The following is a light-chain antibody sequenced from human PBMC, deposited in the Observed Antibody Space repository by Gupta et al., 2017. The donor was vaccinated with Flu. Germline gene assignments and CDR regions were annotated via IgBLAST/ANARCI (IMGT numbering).Light chain of an antibody. V-gene: IGKV4-1*01. Sequence: DIVMTQSPDSLAVSLGARATINCKSSQSVLYSSNNKNYLAWYQQKPGQPPKLLNYWASTRESGVPDRFSGSGSGTDFTLTISSLQAEDVAVYYCQQYYSTPPAWTFGQGTKVEIK. J-gene: IGKJ1*01. CDR1: QSVLYSSNNKNY. CDR3: QQYYSTPPAWT. CDR2: WAS.